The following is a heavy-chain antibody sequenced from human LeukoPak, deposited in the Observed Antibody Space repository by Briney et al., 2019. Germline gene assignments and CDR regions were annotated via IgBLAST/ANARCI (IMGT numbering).Heavy chain of an antibody. CDR3: ATSNYDFRSGYYTYYFDY. D-gene: IGHD3-3*01. CDR1: GFTFSSYS. J-gene: IGHJ4*02. V-gene: IGHV3-48*01. Sequence: GGSLRLSCAASGFTFSSYSMNWVRQAPGKGLEWVSYISSSSSTIYYADSVKGRFTISRDNAKNSLYLQMNSLRAEDSAVYYCATSNYDFRSGYYTYYFDYWGQGTLVTVSS. CDR2: ISSSSSTI.